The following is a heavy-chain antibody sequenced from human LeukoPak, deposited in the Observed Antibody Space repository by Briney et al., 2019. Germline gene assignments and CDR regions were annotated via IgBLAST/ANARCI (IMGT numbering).Heavy chain of an antibody. D-gene: IGHD6-13*01. CDR2: IWFDGTNK. CDR3: AKAAAAPGFDF. J-gene: IGHJ4*02. CDR1: GFTFDTYG. Sequence: GGSLRLSCAASGFTFDTYGMHWVRQAPGKGLEWVAVIWFDGTNKYYADSVKGRFTISRDNSKNTLYLQMNSLRAEDTALYYCAKAAAAPGFDFWGQGTLVTVSS. V-gene: IGHV3-33*06.